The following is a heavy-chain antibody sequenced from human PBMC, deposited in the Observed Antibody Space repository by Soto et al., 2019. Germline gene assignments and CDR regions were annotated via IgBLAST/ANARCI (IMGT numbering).Heavy chain of an antibody. V-gene: IGHV1-2*02. CDR2: INPNTGGT. CDR1: GLSLTGYY. CDR3: ARVVPGAEAWFGP. J-gene: IGHJ5*02. Sequence: ASVKVSCKGSGLSLTGYYFHWIRAAPGQGLEWLGWINPNTGGTTYAQKFQGRVTLTWDTSTTTAYMELRSLRSDDTAVYYCARVVPGAEAWFGPWGQGTLVTVSS.